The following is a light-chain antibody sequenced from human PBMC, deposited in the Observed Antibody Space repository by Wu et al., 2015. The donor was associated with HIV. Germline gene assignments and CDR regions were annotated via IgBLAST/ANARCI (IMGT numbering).Light chain of an antibody. J-gene: IGKJ1*01. V-gene: IGKV1-5*03. CDR2: KAS. CDR1: QSISSW. CDR3: QQYNALSS. Sequence: DIQMTQSPSTLSASVGERVTITCRASQSISSWLAWYQQKPGKAPKLLIYKASTLESGVPSRFSGSGSGTEFTLTISSLQPDDFAIYYCQQYNALSSFGQGTKVEI.